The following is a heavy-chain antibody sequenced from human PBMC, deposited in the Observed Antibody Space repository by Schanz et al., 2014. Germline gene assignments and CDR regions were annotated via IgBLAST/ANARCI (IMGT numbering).Heavy chain of an antibody. CDR1: GFTFSDYY. J-gene: IGHJ6*03. CDR3: ARVDSGYDSHLFDDYYYMDV. Sequence: QVQLVESGGGVVRPGGSLRLSCAASGFTFSDYYMTWIRQAPGKGLEWVADISDSGDSTHYADSVKGRFTISRDNAKNTRYLQMNSLSAEDTAMYYCARVDSGYDSHLFDDYYYMDVWGKGTTVTVSS. D-gene: IGHD5-12*01. V-gene: IGHV3-11*01. CDR2: ISDSGDST.